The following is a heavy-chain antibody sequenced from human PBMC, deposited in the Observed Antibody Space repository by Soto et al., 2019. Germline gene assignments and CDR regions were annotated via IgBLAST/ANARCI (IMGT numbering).Heavy chain of an antibody. CDR1: GFTFSSYA. Sequence: PGGSLRLSCAASGFTFSSYAMSWVRQAPGKGLEWVSAISGSGGSTYYADSVKGRFTISRDNSKNTLYLQMNSLRAEDTAVYYCAKDRGSSGWPYYYYGMDVWGQGTTVTVSS. CDR2: ISGSGGST. CDR3: AKDRGSSGWPYYYYGMDV. D-gene: IGHD6-19*01. V-gene: IGHV3-23*01. J-gene: IGHJ6*02.